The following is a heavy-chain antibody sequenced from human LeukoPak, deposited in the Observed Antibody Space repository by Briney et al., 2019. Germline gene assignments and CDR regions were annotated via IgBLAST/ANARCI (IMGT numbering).Heavy chain of an antibody. CDR3: ARSIGLTGGGVDV. CDR1: GITFSDYN. J-gene: IGHJ6*02. V-gene: IGHV3-11*01. D-gene: IGHD3-9*01. Sequence: PGGSLRLSCAASGITFSDYNMNWVRQAPGKGLEWVSYITNSGSTIHYPDSVKGRFTISRDNAKNSLYLQMNSLRAEDTAVYYCARSIGLTGGGVDVWGQGTTVTVSS. CDR2: ITNSGSTI.